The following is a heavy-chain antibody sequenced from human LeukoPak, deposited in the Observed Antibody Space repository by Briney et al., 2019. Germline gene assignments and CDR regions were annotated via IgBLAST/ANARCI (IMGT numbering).Heavy chain of an antibody. D-gene: IGHD2-15*01. CDR3: ARDYYCSGGSCLYFDH. CDR1: GFTFSSYE. CDR2: MYYDGVSK. V-gene: IGHV3-33*08. J-gene: IGHJ4*02. Sequence: GGSLRLSCAASGFTFSSYEMNWVRQAPGKGLEWVAVMYYDGVSKYYADSVKGRFTISRDNSHNTLYLQMNSLRVEDTAVYYCARDYYCSGGSCLYFDHWGQGTLVTVSS.